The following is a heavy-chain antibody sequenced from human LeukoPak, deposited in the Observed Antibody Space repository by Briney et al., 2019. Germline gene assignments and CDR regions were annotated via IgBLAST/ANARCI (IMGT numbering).Heavy chain of an antibody. CDR2: IYHSGST. J-gene: IGHJ4*02. CDR1: GYSISSGYY. D-gene: IGHD2-15*01. CDR3: AGVVERYYFDY. V-gene: IGHV4-38-2*01. Sequence: PSETLSLTCAVSGYSISSGYYWGWIRQPPGKGLEWIGSIYHSGSTYYNPSLKSRVTISVDTSKNQFSLKLSSVTAADTAVYYCAGVVERYYFDYWGQGTLVTVSP.